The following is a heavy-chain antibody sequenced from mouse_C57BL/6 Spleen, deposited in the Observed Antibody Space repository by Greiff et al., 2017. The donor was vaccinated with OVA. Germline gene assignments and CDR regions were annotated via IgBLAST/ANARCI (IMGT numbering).Heavy chain of an antibody. CDR2: INPNNGGT. CDR3: ARYHYYGSSPFAY. Sequence: VQLQQSGPELVKPGASVKISCKASGYTFTDYYMNWVKQSHGKSLEWIGDINPNNGGTSYNQKFKGKATLTVDKSSSTAYMELRSLTSEDSAVYYCARYHYYGSSPFAYWGQGTLVTVSA. V-gene: IGHV1-26*01. CDR1: GYTFTDYY. J-gene: IGHJ3*01. D-gene: IGHD1-1*01.